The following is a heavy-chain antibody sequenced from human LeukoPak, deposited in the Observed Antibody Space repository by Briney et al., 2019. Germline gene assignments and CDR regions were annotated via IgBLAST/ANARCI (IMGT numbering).Heavy chain of an antibody. CDR1: GFTFSNCE. Sequence: GGSLRLSCAASGFTFSNCEMNWVRQAPGRGLEWVSYISSSGSTIYYADSVKGRFTISRDNAKNPLYLQMNSLRAEDTAVYYCARETNGYYFDYWGQGTLVTVSS. D-gene: IGHD2-8*01. J-gene: IGHJ4*02. CDR3: ARETNGYYFDY. V-gene: IGHV3-48*03. CDR2: ISSSGSTI.